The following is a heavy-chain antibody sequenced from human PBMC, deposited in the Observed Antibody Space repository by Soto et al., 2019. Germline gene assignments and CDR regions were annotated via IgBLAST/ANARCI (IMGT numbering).Heavy chain of an antibody. CDR1: GGSVSRSDYY. Sequence: QVQLQESGPGLVKPSQTLSLTCTVSGGSVSRSDYYWSWIRQPPGKGLEWIGYIYSTGKTYYNPSLRSRLTISLDAPSNQFSLRLTSVTATDTAVYYCARGYYESRDYYVGSPIFDYWGQGTLVTVSS. CDR3: ARGYYESRDYYVGSPIFDY. V-gene: IGHV4-30-4*01. D-gene: IGHD3-22*01. CDR2: IYSTGKT. J-gene: IGHJ4*02.